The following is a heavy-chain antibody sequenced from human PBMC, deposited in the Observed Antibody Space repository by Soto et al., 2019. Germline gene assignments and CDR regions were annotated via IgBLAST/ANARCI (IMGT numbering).Heavy chain of an antibody. CDR2: ISWDGGST. J-gene: IGHJ4*01. Sequence: GGSLRLSCAASGFTFDDYTMHWVRQAPGKGLEWVSLISWDGGSTYYADSVKGRFTISRDNSKNTLYLQMNNLRVEDTAVYYCAKISTAPGTEIDNWGQGNLLTVSS. CDR1: GFTFDDYT. V-gene: IGHV3-43*01. D-gene: IGHD3-3*02. CDR3: AKISTAPGTEIDN.